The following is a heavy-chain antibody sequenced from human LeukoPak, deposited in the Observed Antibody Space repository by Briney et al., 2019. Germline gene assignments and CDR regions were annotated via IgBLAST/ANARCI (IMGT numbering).Heavy chain of an antibody. D-gene: IGHD4/OR15-4a*01. V-gene: IGHV4-39*01. CDR2: IYYSGST. CDR3: ARHDYWFF. J-gene: IGHJ4*02. CDR1: GCSISISSYY. Sequence: SETLSLTCTVSGCSISISSYYWGWLRQPPGKGLEWIGSIYYSGSTYYNPSLKSRVTISVDTSKNQFSLKLSSVTAADTAMYYCARHDYWFFWGQGTLVTVSS.